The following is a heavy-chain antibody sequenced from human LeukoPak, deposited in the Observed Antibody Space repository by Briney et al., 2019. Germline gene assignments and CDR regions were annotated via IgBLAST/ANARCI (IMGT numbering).Heavy chain of an antibody. V-gene: IGHV3-74*01. CDR3: ARDCSSTSCYRSGLDP. CDR2: INNDGRST. J-gene: IGHJ5*02. CDR1: GFTFSSYW. D-gene: IGHD2-2*01. Sequence: GGSLRLSCAASGFTFSSYWMHWVRQAPGKGLVWVSRINNDGRSTNYADSVKGRFTISRDNAKNTLYLQMNSLRAEDTAVYYCARDCSSTSCYRSGLDPWGQGTLVTVSS.